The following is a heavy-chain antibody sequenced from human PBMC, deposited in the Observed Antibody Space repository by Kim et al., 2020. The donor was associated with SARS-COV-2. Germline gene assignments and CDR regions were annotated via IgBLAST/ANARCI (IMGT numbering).Heavy chain of an antibody. D-gene: IGHD3-22*01. CDR1: GGTFNSYA. J-gene: IGHJ3*02. Sequence: SVKVSCKASGGTFNSYAISWVRQAPGQGLVWMGRIIPFLGMAKFAQSFQGRVTFTADKSTSTVYMELSGLRSEDTAVYYCARLWAGYYYDSSGNYGGNDAFDIWGQGTLVTVSS. CDR3: ARLWAGYYYDSSGNYGGNDAFDI. V-gene: IGHV1-69*04. CDR2: IIPFLGMA.